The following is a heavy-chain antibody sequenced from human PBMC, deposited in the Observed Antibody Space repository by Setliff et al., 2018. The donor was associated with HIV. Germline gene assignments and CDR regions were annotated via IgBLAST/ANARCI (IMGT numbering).Heavy chain of an antibody. CDR3: ASLLWGGWFGGYDAFDV. CDR1: GGSTSGYY. Sequence: PSETLSLTCTVSGGSTSGYYWSWVRQPPEKRLEWIGYIHYTGSTTYNPSLKSRVTISVDTSKNQFSLKLSSVTAADTAVYYCASLLWGGWFGGYDAFDVWGQGTMVTVSS. D-gene: IGHD3-10*01. J-gene: IGHJ3*01. V-gene: IGHV4-59*08. CDR2: IHYTGST.